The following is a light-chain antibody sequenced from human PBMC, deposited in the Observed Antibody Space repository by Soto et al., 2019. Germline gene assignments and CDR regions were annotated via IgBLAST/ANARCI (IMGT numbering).Light chain of an antibody. CDR1: SSDIGADNS. V-gene: IGLV2-14*01. CDR2: EVS. J-gene: IGLJ1*01. CDR3: SSRTTSNPYV. Sequence: QSALTQPASVSGSPGQSITISCTGTSSDIGADNSVYWYQQHPGKAPKLMIYEVSNRPSGVSNRFSASKSGNTASLTISGLEAEDEADYYCSSRTTSNPYVFGTGTKLTVL.